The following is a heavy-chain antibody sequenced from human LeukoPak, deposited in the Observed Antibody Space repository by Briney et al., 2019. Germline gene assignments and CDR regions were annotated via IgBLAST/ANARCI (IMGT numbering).Heavy chain of an antibody. J-gene: IGHJ4*02. CDR3: AKRDYYDFDY. CDR1: GFTFSHYA. Sequence: GGSLRLSCAVSGFTFSHYAMSWVRQAPGTGLEWVGSLTDSGDATYYADSVKGRFTISRDNSKNTLYLQMNSLRAEDTAVYYCAKRDYYDFDYWGQGTLVTVSS. V-gene: IGHV3-23*01. CDR2: LTDSGDAT. D-gene: IGHD3-10*01.